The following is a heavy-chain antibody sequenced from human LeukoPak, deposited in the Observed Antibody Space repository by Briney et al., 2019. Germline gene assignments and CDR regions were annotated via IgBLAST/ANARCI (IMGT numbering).Heavy chain of an antibody. CDR1: GFTFSSYG. V-gene: IGHV3-30*03. J-gene: IGHJ4*02. CDR2: ISYDGSNK. CDR3: ASNWNSPDY. Sequence: PGGSLKLSCAASGFTFSSYGMHWVRQAPGKGLEWVAVISYDGSNKYYADSVKGRFTISRDNSKNTLYLQMNSLRAEDTAVYYCASNWNSPDYWGQGTLVTVSS. D-gene: IGHD1-1*01.